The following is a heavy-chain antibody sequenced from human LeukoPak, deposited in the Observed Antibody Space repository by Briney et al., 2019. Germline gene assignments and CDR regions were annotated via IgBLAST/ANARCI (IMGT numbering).Heavy chain of an antibody. CDR2: ISAGNGNT. J-gene: IGHJ4*02. Sequence: GASVKVSCTASGDTFSDYAISWVRQAPGQRLEWMGWISAGNGNTKYSQNFQGRVTFISNTSATTAFMELSSLRSEDAAVYYCARDSGSGNNDYWGQGTLVTVSS. D-gene: IGHD1-26*01. CDR3: ARDSGSGNNDY. CDR1: GDTFSDYA. V-gene: IGHV1-3*01.